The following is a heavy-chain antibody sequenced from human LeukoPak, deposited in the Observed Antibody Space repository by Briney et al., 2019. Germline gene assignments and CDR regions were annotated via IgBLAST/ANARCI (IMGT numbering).Heavy chain of an antibody. CDR2: IDEHGTTI. Sequence: GESLRLSCAASGFTFSRDWMHWARQAPGEGLVWVSRIDEHGTTIDYADSVRDRFTISRDNAKNTLYLHMNSLRAEDTAMYYCARDVGGAGSHWGQGSLVTVSS. V-gene: IGHV3-74*01. CDR3: ARDVGGAGSH. CDR1: GFTFSRDW. J-gene: IGHJ4*02. D-gene: IGHD3-10*01.